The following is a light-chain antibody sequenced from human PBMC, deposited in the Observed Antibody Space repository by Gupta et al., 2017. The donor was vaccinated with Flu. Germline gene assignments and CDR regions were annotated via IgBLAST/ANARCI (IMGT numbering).Light chain of an antibody. CDR2: DAS. V-gene: IGKV3-15*01. Sequence: ATLSVSLGERVTLSGRARQSVTSTLAWYKQKPGQPPRLLIYDASTRDTGIPARFSGSGYGKEFSLTISSRQYEDFAFYYCHQYNDRPPETFGQGTKV. CDR1: QSVTST. J-gene: IGKJ1*01. CDR3: HQYNDRPPET.